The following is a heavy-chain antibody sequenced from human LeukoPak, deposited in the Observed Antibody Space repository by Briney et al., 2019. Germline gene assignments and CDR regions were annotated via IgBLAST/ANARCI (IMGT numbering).Heavy chain of an antibody. Sequence: ASVKVSCKASGYTFTSYGISWVRQAPGQGLEWMGWICAYNGNTNYAQKLQGRVTMTTDTSTSTAYMELRSLRSDDTAVYYCARDVVIAVAGTGWYFDLWGRGTLVTVSS. CDR2: ICAYNGNT. D-gene: IGHD6-19*01. J-gene: IGHJ2*01. CDR3: ARDVVIAVAGTGWYFDL. CDR1: GYTFTSYG. V-gene: IGHV1-18*01.